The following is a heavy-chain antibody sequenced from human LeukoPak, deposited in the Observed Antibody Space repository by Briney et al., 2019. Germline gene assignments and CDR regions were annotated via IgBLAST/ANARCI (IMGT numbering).Heavy chain of an antibody. CDR2: IYHSGSP. CDR3: ARDAGATSTNWYFDL. D-gene: IGHD1-26*01. J-gene: IGHJ2*01. Sequence: PSETLSLTCAVSGGSISSSNWWSWVRQPPGKGLEWIGEIYHSGSPNYNPSLKSRVTISLDKSKSQFSLKLSSVTAADTAVYYCARDAGATSTNWYFDLWGRGTLVTVSS. V-gene: IGHV4-4*02. CDR1: GGSISSSNW.